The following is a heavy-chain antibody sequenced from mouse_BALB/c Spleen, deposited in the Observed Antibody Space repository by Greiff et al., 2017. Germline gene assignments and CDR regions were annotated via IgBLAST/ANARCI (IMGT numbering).Heavy chain of an antibody. J-gene: IGHJ3*01. CDR3: ARDSSGGAY. Sequence: VQLQQSGPQLVRPGASVKISCKASGYSFTSYWMHWVKQRPGQGLEWIGMIDPSDSETRLNQKFKDKATLTVDKSSSTAYMQLSSPTSEDSAVYYCARDSSGGAYWGQGTLVTVAA. CDR2: IDPSDSET. CDR1: GYSFTSYW. D-gene: IGHD3-2*01. V-gene: IGHV1S126*01.